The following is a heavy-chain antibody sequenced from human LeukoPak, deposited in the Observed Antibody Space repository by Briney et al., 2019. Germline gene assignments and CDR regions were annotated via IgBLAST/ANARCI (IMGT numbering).Heavy chain of an antibody. CDR2: IYTSGST. CDR1: GGSISSYY. D-gene: IGHD6-13*01. V-gene: IGHV4-4*07. Sequence: SETLSLTCTVSGGSISSYYWSWIRQPAGKGLEWIGRIYTSGSTNYNPSLRSRVTMSVDTSKNQFSLKLSSVTAADTAVYYCARDDPGIAAAEDSGWFDPWGQGTLVTVSS. CDR3: ARDDPGIAAAEDSGWFDP. J-gene: IGHJ5*02.